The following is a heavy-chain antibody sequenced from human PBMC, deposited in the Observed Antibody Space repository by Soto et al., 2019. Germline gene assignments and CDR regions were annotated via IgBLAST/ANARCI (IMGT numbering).Heavy chain of an antibody. V-gene: IGHV3-48*01. Sequence: GGSLRLSCAASGFTFSDYSMNWVRQAPMKGLEWISYISGSGSTKDYADSVKGRFTISRDNANNSLYLQTNSLRAEDTALYYCVRGHFWGQGTLVTVSS. J-gene: IGHJ1*01. CDR3: VRGHF. CDR2: ISGSGSTK. CDR1: GFTFSDYS.